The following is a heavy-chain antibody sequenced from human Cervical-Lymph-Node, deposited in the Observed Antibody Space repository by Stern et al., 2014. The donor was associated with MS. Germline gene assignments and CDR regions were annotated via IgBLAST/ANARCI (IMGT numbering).Heavy chain of an antibody. CDR3: ARNFRHPVNYYDALVY. D-gene: IGHD3-22*01. CDR1: GGAISSYY. V-gene: IGHV4-59*01. J-gene: IGHJ4*02. CDR2: IYSSGST. Sequence: QVQLVQSGPGLVKPSETLSLTCTVSGGAISSYYWSWIRQPPGKGLEWIGYIYSSGSTNYNPSLKSRVTMSVDTSKNQFSLNLSSVTAADTAVYYCARNFRHPVNYYDALVYWGQGTLVTVSS.